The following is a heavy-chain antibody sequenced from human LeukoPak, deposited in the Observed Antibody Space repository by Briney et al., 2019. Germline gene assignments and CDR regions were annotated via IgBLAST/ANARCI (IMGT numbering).Heavy chain of an antibody. V-gene: IGHV1-2*06. D-gene: IGHD4-23*01. CDR3: ARYGGNSEFFQH. Sequence: ASVKVSCKASGYTFTGYXXHWVRQAPGQGLXWMGRINPNSGGTNYAQKFQGRVTMTRDTSISTAYMELSRLRSDDTAVYYCARYGGNSEFFQHWGQGTLVTVSS. CDR2: INPNSGGT. J-gene: IGHJ1*01. CDR1: GYTFTGYX.